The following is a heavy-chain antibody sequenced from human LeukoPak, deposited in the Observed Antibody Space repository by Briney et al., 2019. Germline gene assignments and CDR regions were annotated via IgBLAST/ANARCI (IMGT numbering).Heavy chain of an antibody. J-gene: IGHJ4*02. D-gene: IGHD2-15*01. CDR2: IYSTGTT. V-gene: IGHV3-66*02. CDR3: ARKGRTSLADFDY. Sequence: GGSLRLSCVASGFTVSSNYMSWVRQAPGKGLEWVSVIYSTGTTYCADSVKGRFTTSRDNSKNTLYLEMNSLRPEDTALYYFARKGRTSLADFDYWGQGTLVTVSS. CDR1: GFTVSSNY.